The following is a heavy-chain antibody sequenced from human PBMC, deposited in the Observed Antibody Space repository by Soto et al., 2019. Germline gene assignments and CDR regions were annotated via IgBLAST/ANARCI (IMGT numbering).Heavy chain of an antibody. J-gene: IGHJ6*02. V-gene: IGHV3-13*05. CDR1: GFTFSSYD. D-gene: IGHD3-22*01. CDR2: IGTAGDP. Sequence: GGSLRLSCAASGFTFSSYDMHWVRQATGKGLEWVSAIGTAGDPYYPGSVKGRFTISRENAKNSLYLQMNSLRAGDTAVYYCARGFLTYDSSGYYPGLNGMDVWGQGTTVTVSS. CDR3: ARGFLTYDSSGYYPGLNGMDV.